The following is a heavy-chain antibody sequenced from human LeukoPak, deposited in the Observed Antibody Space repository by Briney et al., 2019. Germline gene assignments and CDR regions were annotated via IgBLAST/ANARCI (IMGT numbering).Heavy chain of an antibody. Sequence: SQTLSLTCTVSGGSISSGDYYWGWIRQPPGKGLEWIGYIYYSGSTYYNPSLKSRVTISVDTSKNQFSLKLSSVTAADTAVYYCARDTSYYYDSSGDPLSYWGQGTLVTVSS. CDR3: ARDTSYYYDSSGDPLSY. CDR2: IYYSGST. CDR1: GGSISSGDYY. V-gene: IGHV4-30-4*01. J-gene: IGHJ4*02. D-gene: IGHD3-22*01.